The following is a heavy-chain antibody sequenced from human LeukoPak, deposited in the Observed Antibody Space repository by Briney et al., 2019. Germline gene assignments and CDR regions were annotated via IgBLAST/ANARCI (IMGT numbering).Heavy chain of an antibody. CDR2: IGAGGANT. CDR1: GFTFSNHA. J-gene: IGHJ4*02. D-gene: IGHD6-13*01. V-gene: IGHV3-23*01. Sequence: GGSLRLSCAASGFTFSNHAMSWVRQTPGKRLESVSSIGAGGANTHSADSVKGRFTISRDNSENTVYLQMNSLRAEDTAVYFCAKQSAGSAAWYSLHYDFWGQGTLVTVSS. CDR3: AKQSAGSAAWYSLHYDF.